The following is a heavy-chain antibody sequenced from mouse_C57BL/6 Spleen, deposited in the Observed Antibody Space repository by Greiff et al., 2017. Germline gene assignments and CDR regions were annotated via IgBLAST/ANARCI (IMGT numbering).Heavy chain of an antibody. CDR2: IDPSDSYT. CDR1: GYTFTSYW. CDR3: ARWDYYGSSYFFDY. V-gene: IGHV1-69*01. Sequence: VQLQQPGAELVMPGASVKLSCKASGYTFTSYWMHWVKQRPGQGLEWIGEIDPSDSYTNSNQKFKGKSTLTVDKSSSTAYMQLSSLTSEDSAVYYCARWDYYGSSYFFDYWGQGTTLTVSS. D-gene: IGHD1-1*01. J-gene: IGHJ2*01.